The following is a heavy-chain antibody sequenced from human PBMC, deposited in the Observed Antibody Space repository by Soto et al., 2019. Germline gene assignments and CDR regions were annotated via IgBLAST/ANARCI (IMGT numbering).Heavy chain of an antibody. CDR2: FSAGGRA. Sequence: EVQLLESGVGLVQPGGSLRLSCEASGFSFSSYALSWVRQAPGKGLEWVSTFSAGGRAYYADSVKGRFTIAKDLAKNRLHLQTNSLRAEDTAVYYCAKESMPEHYGDTLFDHWGQGTRVTVSS. J-gene: IGHJ4*02. CDR1: GFSFSSYA. D-gene: IGHD4-17*01. V-gene: IGHV3-23*01. CDR3: AKESMPEHYGDTLFDH.